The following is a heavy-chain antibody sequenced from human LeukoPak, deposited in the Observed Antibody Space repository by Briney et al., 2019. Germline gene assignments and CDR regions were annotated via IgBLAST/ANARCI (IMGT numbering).Heavy chain of an antibody. CDR2: IYYSGST. D-gene: IGHD5-18*01. J-gene: IGHJ6*03. Sequence: SETLSLTCTVSGGSISSYYWSGIRQPPGKGLEWIGYIYYSGSTNYNPSLKSRVTISVDTSKNQFSLKLTSVTAADTAVYYCARGGYSYGTATYYYYMDVWGKGTTVTVSS. CDR1: GGSISSYY. V-gene: IGHV4-59*08. CDR3: ARGGYSYGTATYYYYMDV.